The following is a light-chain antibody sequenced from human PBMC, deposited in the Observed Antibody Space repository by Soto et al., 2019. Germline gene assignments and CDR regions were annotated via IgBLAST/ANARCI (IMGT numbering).Light chain of an antibody. CDR1: SSNIGSND. V-gene: IGLV1-51*02. J-gene: IGLJ1*01. CDR2: ENS. CDR3: GTWDSSLIAL. Sequence: QSVLTQPPSVSAAPGQTVTISCSGNSSNIGSNDVSWYQQLPGKAPKILIYENSQRPSGIPDRFSGSKSGTSATLGITGLQTGDEADYYCGTWDSSLIALFGTGTKLTVL.